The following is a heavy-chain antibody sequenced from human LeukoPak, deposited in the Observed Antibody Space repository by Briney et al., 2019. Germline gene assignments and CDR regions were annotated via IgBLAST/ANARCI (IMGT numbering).Heavy chain of an antibody. CDR1: GYSFSSYG. V-gene: IGHV1-18*01. CDR2: ISAHNGNT. CDR3: ARTDYGDYPYYFDY. D-gene: IGHD4-17*01. J-gene: IGHJ4*02. Sequence: ASVKVSCKASGYSFSSYGISWVRQAPGQGLEWMGWISAHNGNTNYAQNVQGRVTMTTDTSTSTAYMELRSLRSDDTAVYSCARTDYGDYPYYFDYWGQGTLVTVSS.